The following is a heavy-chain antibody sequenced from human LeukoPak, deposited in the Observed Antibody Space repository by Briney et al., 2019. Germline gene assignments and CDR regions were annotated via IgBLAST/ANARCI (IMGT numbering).Heavy chain of an antibody. Sequence: GGSLRLSCAASGFTFSSYAMSWVRQAPGKGLEWVSAISGSGGSTYYADSVKGRLTISRDNSKNTLYLQMNSLRAEDTAVYYCAKDEDIVVVPAATGPYFDYWGQGTLVTVSS. V-gene: IGHV3-23*01. CDR1: GFTFSSYA. CDR3: AKDEDIVVVPAATGPYFDY. CDR2: ISGSGGST. J-gene: IGHJ4*02. D-gene: IGHD2-2*01.